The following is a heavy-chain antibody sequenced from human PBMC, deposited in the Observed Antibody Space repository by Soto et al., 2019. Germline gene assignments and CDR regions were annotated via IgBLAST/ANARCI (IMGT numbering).Heavy chain of an antibody. D-gene: IGHD6-19*01. CDR2: IYYSGST. CDR3: ARDQPEYSSGWYPWFDP. CDR1: GGTISSYY. Sequence: SETLPLTCTVSGGTISSYYWGWIRPPPGKGLEWIGYIYYSGSTNYNPSLKSRVTISVDTSKNQFSLKLSSVTAADTAVYYCARDQPEYSSGWYPWFDPWGQGTLVTVSS. V-gene: IGHV4-59*01. J-gene: IGHJ5*02.